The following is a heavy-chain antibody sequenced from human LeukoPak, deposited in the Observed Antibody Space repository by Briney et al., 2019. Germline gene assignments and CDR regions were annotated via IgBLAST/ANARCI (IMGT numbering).Heavy chain of an antibody. CDR3: ADNLSR. CDR2: IHYDGSDK. V-gene: IGHV3-30*02. J-gene: IGHJ4*02. CDR1: GFTFTSYG. Sequence: GGSLRLSCAASGFTFTSYGMHWVRQAPGKGLEWVAFIHYDGSDKYYADSVKGRFTISRDSAKNSLYLQMNSLRAEDTAVYFCADNLSRWGQGTLVTVSS. D-gene: IGHD1-1*01.